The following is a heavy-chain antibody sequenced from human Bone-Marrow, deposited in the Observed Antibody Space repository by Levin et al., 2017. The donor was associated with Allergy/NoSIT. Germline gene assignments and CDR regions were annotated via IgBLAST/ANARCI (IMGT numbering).Heavy chain of an antibody. Sequence: AGGSLRLSCAASGFTFSSYSMNWVRQAPGKGLEWVSSISSSSSYIYYADSVKGRFTISRDNAKNSLYLQMNSLRAEDTAVYYCARVPTSELHAYFDYWGQGTLVTVSS. CDR3: ARVPTSELHAYFDY. CDR2: ISSSSSYI. D-gene: IGHD2-15*01. V-gene: IGHV3-21*01. J-gene: IGHJ4*02. CDR1: GFTFSSYS.